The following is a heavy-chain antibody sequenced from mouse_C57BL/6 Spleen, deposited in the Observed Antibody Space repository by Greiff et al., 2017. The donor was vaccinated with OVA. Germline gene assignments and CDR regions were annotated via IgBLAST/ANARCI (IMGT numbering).Heavy chain of an antibody. D-gene: IGHD2-3*01. CDR1: GFTFSSYA. CDR2: ISDGGSYT. CDR3: ARVRLLRYFDV. J-gene: IGHJ1*03. V-gene: IGHV5-4*03. Sequence: EVKLVESGGGLVKPGGSLKLSCAASGFTFSSYAMSWVRQTPEKRLEWVATISDGGSYTYYPDNVKGRFTISRDNAKNNLYLQMSHLKSEDTAMYYCARVRLLRYFDVWGTGTPVTVSS.